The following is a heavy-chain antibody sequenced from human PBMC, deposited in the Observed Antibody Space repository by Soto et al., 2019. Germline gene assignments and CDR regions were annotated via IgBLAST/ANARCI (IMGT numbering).Heavy chain of an antibody. CDR1: GYSFTSYW. D-gene: IGHD6-19*01. V-gene: IGHV5-51*01. J-gene: IGHJ4*02. CDR2: IYPGDSDT. CDR3: AKEHTEFSSGWYFRH. Sequence: GESLKISCKGSGYSFTSYWIGWVRQMPGKGLEWLGIIYPGDSDTRYSPSFQGQVTISADKSISTAYLQWSSLKASDTAVYYCAKEHTEFSSGWYFRHWGQGTLVTVSS.